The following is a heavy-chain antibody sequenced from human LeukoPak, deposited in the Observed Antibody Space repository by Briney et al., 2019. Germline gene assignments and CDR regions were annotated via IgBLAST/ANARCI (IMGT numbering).Heavy chain of an antibody. J-gene: IGHJ4*02. CDR2: INTNTGNP. CDR1: GYTFTTHD. V-gene: IGHV7-4-1*02. CDR3: ARDSSPIVATIFDY. Sequence: ASVKVSCKASGYTFTTHDINWVRQAPGQGLEWMGWINTNTGNPTYAQGFTGRFVFSLDTSVSTAYLQISSLKAEDTAVYYCARDSSPIVATIFDYWGQGTLVTVSS. D-gene: IGHD5-12*01.